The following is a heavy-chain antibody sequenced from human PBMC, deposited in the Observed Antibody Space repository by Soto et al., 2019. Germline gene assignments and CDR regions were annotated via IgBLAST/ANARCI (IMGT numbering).Heavy chain of an antibody. CDR2: INAGNGNT. V-gene: IGHV1-3*01. Sequence: GASVKVSCKASGYTSTSYAMHWVRQAPGQRLEWMGWINAGNGNTKYSQKFQGRVTITRDTSASTAYMELSSLRSEDTAVYYCAGGDSGSYCTFDYWGQGSLVTVCS. CDR1: GYTSTSYA. J-gene: IGHJ4*02. CDR3: AGGDSGSYCTFDY. D-gene: IGHD1-26*01.